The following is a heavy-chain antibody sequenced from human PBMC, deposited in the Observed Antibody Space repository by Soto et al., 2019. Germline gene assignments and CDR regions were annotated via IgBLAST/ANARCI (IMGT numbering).Heavy chain of an antibody. CDR1: GGSLGEDH. D-gene: IGHD2-2*01. V-gene: IGHV4-34*02. CDR2: IDHYGNT. J-gene: IGHJ6*02. CDR3: ARGEVVEVPAGMTRKLHYRGMDV. Sequence: QVQLQQWGAGLLKPSETLSLTCAIYGGSLGEDHWTWIRQPPGKGLEWVAKIDHYGNTYSNPSLKSRVTISLDKSKNHFSLNLTSVTAADTAVYYCARGEVVEVPAGMTRKLHYRGMDVWGQGTTVTVSS.